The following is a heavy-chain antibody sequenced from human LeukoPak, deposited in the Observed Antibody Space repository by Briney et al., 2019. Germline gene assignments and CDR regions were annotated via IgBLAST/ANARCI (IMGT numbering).Heavy chain of an antibody. D-gene: IGHD3-3*01. CDR3: ARPLSLTYYDFWSGYESDAFDI. V-gene: IGHV5-51*01. CDR1: GYSFSSYW. Sequence: GESLKISCKGSGYSFSSYWIGWVRQMPGKGLEWMGIIYPGDSDTRYSPSSQGQVTISADKSISTAYLQWSSLKASDTAMYYCARPLSLTYYDFWSGYESDAFDIWGQGTMVTVSS. CDR2: IYPGDSDT. J-gene: IGHJ3*02.